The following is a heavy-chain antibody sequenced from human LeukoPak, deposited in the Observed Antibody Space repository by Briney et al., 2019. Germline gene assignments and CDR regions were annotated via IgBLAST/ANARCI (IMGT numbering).Heavy chain of an antibody. Sequence: GASVKVSCKASGCTFTSYDINWVRQATGQGLEWMGWMNPNSGNTGYAQKFQGRVTMTRNTSISTAYMELSSLRSEDTAVYYCARGRGYYDILTGYYGYYYYYGMDVWGQGTTVTVSS. D-gene: IGHD3-9*01. CDR3: ARGRGYYDILTGYYGYYYYYGMDV. J-gene: IGHJ6*02. CDR2: MNPNSGNT. CDR1: GCTFTSYD. V-gene: IGHV1-8*01.